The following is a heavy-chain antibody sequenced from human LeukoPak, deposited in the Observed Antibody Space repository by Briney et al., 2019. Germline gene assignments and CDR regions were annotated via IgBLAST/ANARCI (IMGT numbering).Heavy chain of an antibody. CDR2: IYYSGST. V-gene: IGHV4-59*01. D-gene: IGHD3-22*01. Sequence: SSETLSLTCTVSGGSISSYYWSWLRQPPGKGLEWIGYIYYSGSTNYNPSLKSRVTISVDTSNNQFSLKLNSVTAADTAVYYCARATYYSDSTGYSYYNYYYMDVWGKGTTVTVSS. J-gene: IGHJ6*03. CDR1: GGSISSYY. CDR3: ARATYYSDSTGYSYYNYYYMDV.